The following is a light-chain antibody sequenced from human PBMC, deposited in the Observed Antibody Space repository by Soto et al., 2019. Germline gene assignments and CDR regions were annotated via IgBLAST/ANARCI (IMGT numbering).Light chain of an antibody. J-gene: IGLJ2*01. CDR2: LNSDGSH. CDR3: QTWGTGIQV. CDR1: SGHSSYA. Sequence: QALVTQSPSASASLGASVKLTCTLSSGHSSYAIAWHQQQPEKGPRYLMKLNSDGSHNKGDGIPDRFSGSSSGAERYLTISSLQSEDEADYYCQTWGTGIQVFGGGTKLTVL. V-gene: IGLV4-69*01.